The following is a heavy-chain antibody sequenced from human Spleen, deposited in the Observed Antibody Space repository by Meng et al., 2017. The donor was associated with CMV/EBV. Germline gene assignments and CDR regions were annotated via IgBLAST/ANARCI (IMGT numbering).Heavy chain of an antibody. V-gene: IGHV3-23*01. CDR1: GLTFSSYG. Sequence: GGSLRLSCAASGLTFSSYGMSWVRQAPGKGLEWVSAIGATAGGTYYADSVKGRFTISRDNAKNTLYLQMNSLRAEDTAVHYCAKDRGDGYNYNYYGMDVWGQGTTVTVSS. D-gene: IGHD5-24*01. CDR3: AKDRGDGYNYNYYGMDV. CDR2: IGATAGGT. J-gene: IGHJ6*02.